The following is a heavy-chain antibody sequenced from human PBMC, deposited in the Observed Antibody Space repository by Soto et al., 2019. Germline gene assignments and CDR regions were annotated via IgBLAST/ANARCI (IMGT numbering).Heavy chain of an antibody. CDR1: GFTFSSYG. V-gene: IGHV3-30*18. CDR3: AKDFLSVVITLPYFDY. Sequence: TGGSLRLSCAASGFTFSSYGMHWVRQAPGKGLEWVAVISYDGSNKYYADSVKGRFTISRDNSKNTLYLQMNSLRAEDTAVYYCAKDFLSVVITLPYFDYWGQGTLVTVSS. J-gene: IGHJ4*02. CDR2: ISYDGSNK. D-gene: IGHD3-22*01.